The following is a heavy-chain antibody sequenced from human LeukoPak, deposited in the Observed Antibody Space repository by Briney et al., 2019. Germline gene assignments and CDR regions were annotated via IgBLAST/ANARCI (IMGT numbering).Heavy chain of an antibody. Sequence: ASVKVSCKASGYTFTGYYMHWVRQAPGQGLEWMGWINPNSGGTNYAQKFQGRVTMTRDTSISTAYMEPSRLRSDDTAAYYCARDAVGGVVITLVDYWGQGTLVTVSS. D-gene: IGHD3-22*01. V-gene: IGHV1-2*02. CDR2: INPNSGGT. CDR1: GYTFTGYY. J-gene: IGHJ4*02. CDR3: ARDAVGGVVITLVDY.